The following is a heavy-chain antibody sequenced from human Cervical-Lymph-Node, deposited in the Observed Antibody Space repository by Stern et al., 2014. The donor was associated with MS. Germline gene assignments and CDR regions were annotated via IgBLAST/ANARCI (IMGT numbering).Heavy chain of an antibody. CDR3: ARQRYFDY. CDR2: IFPGGADL. V-gene: IGHV5-51*01. J-gene: IGHJ4*02. CDR1: GYTFTSYW. Sequence: EVQLVESGPEVKRPGESLKISCQASGYTFTSYWIGWVRQMPGKGLEWIAIIFPGGADLRYSPSFQGQVTISGDKSGSTAYLQWNNLKASDTAIYYCARQRYFDYWGQGTLVTVSS.